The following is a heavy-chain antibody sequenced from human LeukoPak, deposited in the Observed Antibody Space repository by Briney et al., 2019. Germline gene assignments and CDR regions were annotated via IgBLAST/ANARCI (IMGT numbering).Heavy chain of an antibody. J-gene: IGHJ4*02. CDR1: GGSISSSSYY. CDR3: ARRDKRTAGNYFDY. CDR2: IYYSGST. D-gene: IGHD1-26*01. V-gene: IGHV4-39*01. Sequence: SETLSLTCTVSGGSISSSSYYWGWIRQPPGKGLEWIGSIYYSGSTYYNPSLKSRVTISVGTSKNQFSLKLSSVTAADTAAYYCARRDKRTAGNYFDYWGQGTLVTVSS.